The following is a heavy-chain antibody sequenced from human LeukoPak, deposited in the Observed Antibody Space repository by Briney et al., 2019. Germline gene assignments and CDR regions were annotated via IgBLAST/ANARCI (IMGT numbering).Heavy chain of an antibody. Sequence: PSETLSLTCAVYGGSFSGYYWSWIRQPPGKGLEWIGEINHSGSTNYNPSLKSRVTISVDTSKNQFSLKLSSVTAADTAVYYCARGPPLNGDSSPEDDYWGQGTLVTVSS. V-gene: IGHV4-34*01. D-gene: IGHD2-21*02. CDR3: ARGPPLNGDSSPEDDY. J-gene: IGHJ4*02. CDR2: INHSGST. CDR1: GGSFSGYY.